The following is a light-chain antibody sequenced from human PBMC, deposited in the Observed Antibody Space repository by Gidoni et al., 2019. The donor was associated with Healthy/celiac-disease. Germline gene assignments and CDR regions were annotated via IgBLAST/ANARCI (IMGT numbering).Light chain of an antibody. CDR1: SLRSYY. CDR3: NSRDSSGNLWV. V-gene: IGLV3-19*01. Sequence: SSELTQDPAVSGALGQTVRITCQGDSLRSYYASWYQQKPGQAPVLVIYGKNNRPSGIPDRFSGSSSGNTASLTITGAQAEDEADYYCNSRDSSGNLWVFGGGTKLTVL. J-gene: IGLJ3*02. CDR2: GKN.